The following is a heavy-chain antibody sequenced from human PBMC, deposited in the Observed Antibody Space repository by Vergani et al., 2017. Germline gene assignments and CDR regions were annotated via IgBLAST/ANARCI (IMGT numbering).Heavy chain of an antibody. CDR2: IYHSGST. J-gene: IGHJ4*02. D-gene: IGHD5-12*01. CDR1: GYSISSGYY. Sequence: QVQLQESGPGLVKPSETLSLTCAVSGYSISSGYYWGWIRQPPGKRLEWIGSIYHSGSTYYNPSLKSRVTISVDTSKNQFSLKLSSVTAADTAVYYCARNSGYDSVIYFDYWGQGTLVTGSS. V-gene: IGHV4-38-2*01. CDR3: ARNSGYDSVIYFDY.